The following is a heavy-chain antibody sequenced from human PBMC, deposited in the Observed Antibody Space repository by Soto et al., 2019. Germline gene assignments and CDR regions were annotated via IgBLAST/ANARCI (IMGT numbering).Heavy chain of an antibody. J-gene: IGHJ3*02. Sequence: SETLSLTCTVSGGSISSYYWSWIRQPPGKGLEWIGYIYYSGSTNYNPSLKSRVTISVDTSKNQFSLKLSSVTAADTAVYYCARDSGYDSRGYAFDIWGQGTMVTVS. CDR3: ARDSGYDSRGYAFDI. V-gene: IGHV4-59*01. CDR2: IYYSGST. CDR1: GGSISSYY. D-gene: IGHD5-12*01.